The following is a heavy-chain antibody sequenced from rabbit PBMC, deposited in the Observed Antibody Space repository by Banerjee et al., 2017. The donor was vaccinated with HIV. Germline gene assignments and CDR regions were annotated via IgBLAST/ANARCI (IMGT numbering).Heavy chain of an antibody. CDR2: IYNGDGST. Sequence: QSLEESGGDLVKPGASLTLTCTASGFTLSTQWMSWVRQAPGKGLEWIACIYNGDGSTYYASWAKGRFTISKTSSTTMTLQMTSLTAADTATYFCVRAGVYAGSSSYTGFDFNLWGQGTLVTVS. CDR3: VRAGVYAGSSSYTGFDFNL. D-gene: IGHD8-1*01. V-gene: IGHV1S40*01. J-gene: IGHJ4*01. CDR1: GFTLSTQW.